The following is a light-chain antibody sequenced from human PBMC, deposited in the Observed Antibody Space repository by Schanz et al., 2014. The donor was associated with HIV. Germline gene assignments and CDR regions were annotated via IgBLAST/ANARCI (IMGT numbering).Light chain of an antibody. V-gene: IGKV1-9*01. J-gene: IGKJ2*01. CDR2: AAS. CDR3: QQYNNWPPYT. Sequence: DIQLTQSPSFLSASVGDRVTITCRASQGISNSLAWYQQRPGKAPRVLIYAASTLQRGVPSRFSGSGSGTEFTLTISSLQPEDFAVYYCQQYNNWPPYTFGQGTKLEIK. CDR1: QGISNS.